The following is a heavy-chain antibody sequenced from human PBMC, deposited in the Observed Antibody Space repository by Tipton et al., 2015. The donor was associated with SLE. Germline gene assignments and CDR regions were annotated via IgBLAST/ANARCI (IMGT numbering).Heavy chain of an antibody. D-gene: IGHD3-22*01. CDR2: ISYSGST. Sequence: TLSLTCTVSGGSISSYYWSWIRQPPGKGLEWIAYISYSGSTNYNPSLKSRVTISVDTSKNQFSLKLSPVTAADTAVYYCASLHSSGYHRIFDYWGQGTLVTVSS. J-gene: IGHJ4*02. CDR3: ASLHSSGYHRIFDY. V-gene: IGHV4-59*01. CDR1: GGSISSYY.